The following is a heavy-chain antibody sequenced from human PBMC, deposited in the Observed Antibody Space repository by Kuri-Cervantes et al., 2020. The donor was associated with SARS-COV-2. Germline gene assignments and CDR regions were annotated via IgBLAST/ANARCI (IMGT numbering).Heavy chain of an antibody. CDR2: IFPIFGTA. CDR1: GGTFSSYA. CDR3: ARATGPPGYFDY. J-gene: IGHJ4*02. V-gene: IGHV1-69*05. Sequence: SVKVSCKASGGTFSSYAISWVRQAPGQGLEWMGGIFPIFGTANYAQKFQGRVTITTDESTSTAYMELSSLRSEDTAVYYCARATGPPGYFDYWGQGTLVTVSS.